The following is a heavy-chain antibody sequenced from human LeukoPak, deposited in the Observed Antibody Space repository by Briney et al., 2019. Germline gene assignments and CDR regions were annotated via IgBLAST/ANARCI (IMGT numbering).Heavy chain of an antibody. D-gene: IGHD2-15*01. CDR2: ISAYNGNT. Sequence: GASVKVSCKTSGYTFTSYGISWVRQAPGQGLEWMGWISAYNGNTNYAQKFQGRVTMTRNTSISTAYMELSSLRSEDTAVYYCARGYGVVVVAATLGDYGMDVWGQGTTVTVSS. V-gene: IGHV1-18*01. J-gene: IGHJ6*02. CDR1: GYTFTSYG. CDR3: ARGYGVVVVAATLGDYGMDV.